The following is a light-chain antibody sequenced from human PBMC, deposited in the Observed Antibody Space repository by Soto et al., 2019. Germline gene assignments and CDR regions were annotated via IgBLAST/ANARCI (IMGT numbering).Light chain of an antibody. J-gene: IGLJ1*01. CDR1: SSDVGSYDH. Sequence: QSVLTQPASVSGSPGQSITISCSGTSSDVGSYDHVAWYQQFPGKTPKLMIYEVSNRPSGISSRFSGSKSGNTASLTISGLQAEDEADYYCSLYTSSSTYVFGTGTKVTVL. CDR2: EVS. V-gene: IGLV2-14*01. CDR3: SLYTSSSTYV.